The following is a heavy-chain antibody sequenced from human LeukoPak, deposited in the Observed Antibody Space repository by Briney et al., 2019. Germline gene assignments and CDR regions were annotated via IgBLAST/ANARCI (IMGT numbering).Heavy chain of an antibody. CDR1: GDSFSSATYY. V-gene: IGHV4-39*01. J-gene: IGHJ1*01. D-gene: IGHD2-15*01. CDR2: IYSGGGT. Sequence: PSETLSLTCSVSGDSFSSATYYWGWIRQPPGKGLEWIATIYSGGGTHYNPSLRGRVTISVDTSKNHFYLNLSSATAADTAVYYCARQLRRHDSFLEYFQHWGQGTLATVSA. CDR3: ARQLRRHDSFLEYFQH.